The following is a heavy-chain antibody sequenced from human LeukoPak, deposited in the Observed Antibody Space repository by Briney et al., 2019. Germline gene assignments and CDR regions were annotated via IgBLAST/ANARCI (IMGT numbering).Heavy chain of an antibody. D-gene: IGHD1-26*01. V-gene: IGHV1-69*05. Sequence: SVKVSCKASGGTFSSYAISWMRQAPGQGLEWMGGIIPIFGTANYAQKFQGRVTITTDESTSTAYMELSSLRSEDTAVYYCARERASGSSIDYWGQGTLVTVSS. CDR3: ARERASGSSIDY. J-gene: IGHJ4*02. CDR2: IIPIFGTA. CDR1: GGTFSSYA.